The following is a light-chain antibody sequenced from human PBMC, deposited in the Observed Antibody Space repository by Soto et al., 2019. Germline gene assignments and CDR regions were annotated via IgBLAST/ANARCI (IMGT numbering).Light chain of an antibody. V-gene: IGKV1-27*01. Sequence: DIQMTQSPSSLSASVGDRVNITCRASQGISTYLAWYQQKPGKVPKVLIYGASTLQSGVPSRFSGSGSGTEFTLTISSLQPEDVATYYCQKYNRAPYTFGQGTKLEIK. J-gene: IGKJ2*01. CDR3: QKYNRAPYT. CDR2: GAS. CDR1: QGISTY.